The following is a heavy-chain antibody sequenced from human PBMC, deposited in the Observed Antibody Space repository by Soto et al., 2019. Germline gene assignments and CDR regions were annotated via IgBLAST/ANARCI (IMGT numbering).Heavy chain of an antibody. J-gene: IGHJ6*02. CDR3: VRQGFGALHGLVDV. D-gene: IGHD3-10*01. CDR2: IDKSGGT. CDR1: RDSSSSYK. Sequence: QVQLQESGPGLVKPSETLSLTCTVSRDSSSSYKWSWIRQTPGKELEWIGYIDKSGGTSYHPSLRMRVTMSIDTSTNQISLKLSSVTAADTAVYYCVRQGFGALHGLVDVWGQGTTVTVSS. V-gene: IGHV4-59*08.